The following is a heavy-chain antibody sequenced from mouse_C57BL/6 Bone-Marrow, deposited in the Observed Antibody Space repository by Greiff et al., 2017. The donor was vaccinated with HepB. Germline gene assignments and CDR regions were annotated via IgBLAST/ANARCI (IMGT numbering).Heavy chain of an antibody. Sequence: EVKLVESGGGLVKPGFTFSSYAMSLVRQTPEKRLEWVATISDGGSYTYYPDNVKGRFTISRDNAKNNLYLQMSHLKSEDTAMYYCARVFITTVVATKYFDVWGTGTTVTVSS. CDR1: FTFSSYA. D-gene: IGHD1-1*01. CDR3: ARVFITTVVATKYFDV. CDR2: ISDGGSYT. V-gene: IGHV5-4*03. J-gene: IGHJ1*03.